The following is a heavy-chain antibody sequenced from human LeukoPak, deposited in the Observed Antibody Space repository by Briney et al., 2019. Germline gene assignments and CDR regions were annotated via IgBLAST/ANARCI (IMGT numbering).Heavy chain of an antibody. CDR1: GGSISSGGYY. V-gene: IGHV4-61*08. D-gene: IGHD6-19*01. Sequence: TTSETLSLTCTVSGGSISSGGYYWSWIRQHPGKGLEWIGYIYYSGSTNYNPSLKSRVTISVDTSKNQFSLKLTSVTAADTAIYYCARDEGSGWYAYWGQGTLVTVSS. J-gene: IGHJ4*02. CDR2: IYYSGST. CDR3: ARDEGSGWYAY.